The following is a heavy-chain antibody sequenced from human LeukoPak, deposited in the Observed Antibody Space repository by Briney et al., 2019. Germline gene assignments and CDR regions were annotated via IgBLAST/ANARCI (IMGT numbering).Heavy chain of an antibody. Sequence: SQTLSLTCDISGYGVSSNSAAWIWIRQSPSRGLEWLGRTYYRSKWYDDYAVSVKSRITINPDTSKNQFSLKLSSVTAADTAVYYCAREDGYNGLNYWGQGTLVTVSS. CDR1: GYGVSSNSAA. CDR2: TYYRSKWYD. J-gene: IGHJ4*02. V-gene: IGHV6-1*01. D-gene: IGHD5-24*01. CDR3: AREDGYNGLNY.